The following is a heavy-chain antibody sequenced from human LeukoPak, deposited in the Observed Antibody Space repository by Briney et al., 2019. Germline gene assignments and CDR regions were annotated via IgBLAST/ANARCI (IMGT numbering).Heavy chain of an antibody. D-gene: IGHD4-17*01. J-gene: IGHJ4*02. Sequence: SETLSLTCTVSGGSISSSTYYWGWIRQPPGKGLEWIGSISYSGNIYYNPSLKSRVTISVDTSKNQFSLKLSSVTAADTAVYYCARARLRPNYFDYWGQGTLVTVSS. CDR1: GGSISSSTYY. CDR2: ISYSGNI. CDR3: ARARLRPNYFDY. V-gene: IGHV4-39*01.